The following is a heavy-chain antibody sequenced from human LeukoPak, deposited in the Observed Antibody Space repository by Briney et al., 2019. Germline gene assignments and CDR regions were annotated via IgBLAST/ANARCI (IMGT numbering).Heavy chain of an antibody. Sequence: GGSLRLSCAASGFTVSSNYMSWVRQAPGKGLEWVSVIYSGGSTYYADSVKGRFTISRDNSKNTLYLQMNSLRAEDTAVYYCAREGYCSSTSCYRIEYFQHWGQGTLVTVSS. CDR3: AREGYCSSTSCYRIEYFQH. CDR2: IYSGGST. J-gene: IGHJ1*01. D-gene: IGHD2-2*02. CDR1: GFTVSSNY. V-gene: IGHV3-53*01.